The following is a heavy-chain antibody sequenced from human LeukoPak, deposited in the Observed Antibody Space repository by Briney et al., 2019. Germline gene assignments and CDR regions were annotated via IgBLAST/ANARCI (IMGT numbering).Heavy chain of an antibody. CDR2: IIPIFGTA. CDR1: GGTFSSYA. Sequence: ASVKVSCKASGGTFSSYAISWVRQAPGQGLEWMGGIIPIFGTANYAQKLQGRVTITADESTSTAYMELSSLRSEDTAAYYCARGPRRFSSGYAFDIWGQGTMVTVSS. J-gene: IGHJ3*02. D-gene: IGHD6-19*01. V-gene: IGHV1-69*13. CDR3: ARGPRRFSSGYAFDI.